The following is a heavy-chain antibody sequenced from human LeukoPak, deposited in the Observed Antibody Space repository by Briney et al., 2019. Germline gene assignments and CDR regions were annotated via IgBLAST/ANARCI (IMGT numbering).Heavy chain of an antibody. CDR3: ARDPFFRSWYRSSQFFDY. V-gene: IGHV3-48*01. CDR1: GFTVSSKY. CDR2: ISSSSSTI. Sequence: PGGSLRLSCAASGFTVSSKYMNWVRQAPGKGLEWVSYISSSSSTIYYADSVKGRFTISRDNAKNSLYLQMNSLRAEDTAVYYCARDPFFRSWYRSSQFFDYWGQGTLVTVSS. J-gene: IGHJ4*02. D-gene: IGHD6-13*01.